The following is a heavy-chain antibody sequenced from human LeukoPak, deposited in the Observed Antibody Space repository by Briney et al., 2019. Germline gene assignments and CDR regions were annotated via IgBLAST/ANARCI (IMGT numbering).Heavy chain of an antibody. J-gene: IGHJ3*02. V-gene: IGHV3-7*03. CDR3: ARDRGYNQDHAFDI. CDR2: IKQDGSEK. Sequence: GGSLRLSCAASGLTFSSYWMSWVRQAPGKGLEWVANIKQDGSEKYYVDSVKGRFTISRDNAKNSLYLQMNSLRAEDTAVYYCARDRGYNQDHAFDIWGQGTMVTVSS. CDR1: GLTFSSYW. D-gene: IGHD5-24*01.